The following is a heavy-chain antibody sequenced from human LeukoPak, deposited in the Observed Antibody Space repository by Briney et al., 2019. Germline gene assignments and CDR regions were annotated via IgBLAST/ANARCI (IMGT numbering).Heavy chain of an antibody. D-gene: IGHD3-10*01. CDR3: AKAGGWFGELLQTSADNWFDP. Sequence: GGSLRLSCAASRFTFSSYWMHWVRQAPGKGPVWVSRINTDGSGTSYADSVKGRFTISRDNAKNTLYLQMNSLRAEDTAVYYCAKAGGWFGELLQTSADNWFDPWGQGTLVTVSS. V-gene: IGHV3-74*01. J-gene: IGHJ5*02. CDR2: INTDGSGT. CDR1: RFTFSSYW.